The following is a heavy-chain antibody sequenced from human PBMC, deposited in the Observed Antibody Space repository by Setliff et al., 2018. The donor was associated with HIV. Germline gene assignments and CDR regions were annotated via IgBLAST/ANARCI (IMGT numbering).Heavy chain of an antibody. CDR1: GGSISSYY. D-gene: IGHD3-16*02. J-gene: IGHJ2*01. V-gene: IGHV4-4*07. CDR2: IYTSGST. CDR3: ARDRGDRDRDYWYFDL. Sequence: SETLSLTCTVSGGSISSYYWSWIRQPAGKGLEWIGRIYTSGSTNYNPSLKSRVTMSVDTSKNQFSLKLSSVTAADTAVCYCARDRGDRDRDYWYFDLWGRGTLVTVSS.